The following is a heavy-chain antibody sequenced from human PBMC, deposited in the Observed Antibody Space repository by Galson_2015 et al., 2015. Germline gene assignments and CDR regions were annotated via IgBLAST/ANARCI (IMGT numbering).Heavy chain of an antibody. CDR2: INHSGST. CDR1: GGSFSGYY. J-gene: IGHJ4*02. D-gene: IGHD5-18*01. CDR3: ARVSGYSYGYNY. Sequence: SLTCAVYGGSFSGYYWSWIRQPPGKGLEWIGEINHSGSTTYNPSLKSRVTISVETSKNQFSLKLSSVTAADTAVYYCARVSGYSYGYNYWGQGTLVTVSS. V-gene: IGHV4-34*01.